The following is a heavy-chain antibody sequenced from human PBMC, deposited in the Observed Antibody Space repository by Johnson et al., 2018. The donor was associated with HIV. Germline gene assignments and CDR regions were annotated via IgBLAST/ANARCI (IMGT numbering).Heavy chain of an antibody. CDR3: TTTSSSGYTNSYAFDV. V-gene: IGHV3-66*02. Sequence: VQLVESGGGLVQPGGSLRLSCAASGFTVSSNYMSWVRQAPGKGLESVSVVYSGGTTHYADSVKGRSTISRDNSKNTLYLQMNSLRAEDTAVYYCTTTSSSGYTNSYAFDVWGQGTMVTVSS. D-gene: IGHD6-6*01. CDR1: GFTVSSNY. J-gene: IGHJ3*01. CDR2: VYSGGTT.